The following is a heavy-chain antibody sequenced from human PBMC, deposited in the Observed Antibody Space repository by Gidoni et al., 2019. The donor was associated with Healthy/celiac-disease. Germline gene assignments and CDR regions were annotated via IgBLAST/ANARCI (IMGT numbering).Heavy chain of an antibody. Sequence: EVQLVESGGGLVKPGGSLRLSCAASGFTFSSYSMNWVRQAPGKGLEWVSSISSSSSYIYYADSVKGRFTISRDNAKNSLYLQMNSLRAEDTAVYYCARDWGIGYSSGWYMGPFDYWGQGTLVTVSS. CDR1: GFTFSSYS. J-gene: IGHJ4*02. CDR2: ISSSSSYI. CDR3: ARDWGIGYSSGWYMGPFDY. V-gene: IGHV3-21*01. D-gene: IGHD6-19*01.